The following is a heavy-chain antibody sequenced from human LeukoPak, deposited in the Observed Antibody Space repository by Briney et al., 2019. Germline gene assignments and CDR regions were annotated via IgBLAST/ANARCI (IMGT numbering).Heavy chain of an antibody. D-gene: IGHD3-16*01. Sequence: VSVKVSCKASGYTLTGYYMHWVRQAPGQGLEWMGCINPNSGDTKYAQKFQGRVTMTRDTSMNTAYMELSRLRSDDTAIYYCARGGYVIVRDWFDPWGQGTLVTVPS. V-gene: IGHV1-2*02. CDR1: GYTLTGYY. CDR3: ARGGYVIVRDWFDP. J-gene: IGHJ5*02. CDR2: INPNSGDT.